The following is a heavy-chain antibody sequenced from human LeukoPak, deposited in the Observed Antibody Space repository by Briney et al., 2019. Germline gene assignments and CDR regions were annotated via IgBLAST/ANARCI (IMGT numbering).Heavy chain of an antibody. J-gene: IGHJ5*02. CDR1: GYTFTTYG. V-gene: IGHV7-4-1*02. CDR2: INTNTGIP. CDR3: ARDSVTMVRGRNWFDP. D-gene: IGHD3-10*01. Sequence: ASVKVSCKASGYTFTTYGINWVRQAPGQGLEWMGWINTNTGIPTYVQGFTGRFVFSLDTSVSTAYLQISSLKAEDTAVYYCARDSVTMVRGRNWFDPWGRGTLVTVSS.